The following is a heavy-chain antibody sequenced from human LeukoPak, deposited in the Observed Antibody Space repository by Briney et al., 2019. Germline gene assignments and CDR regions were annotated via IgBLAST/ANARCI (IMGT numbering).Heavy chain of an antibody. V-gene: IGHV3-23*01. CDR1: GSTFSSYA. CDR2: ISGSGVAT. CDR3: AKDWGYSTSQGYYFDY. Sequence: GGSLRLSCAASGSTFSSYAVSWVRQAPGKGLEWVSSISGSGVATYSADSVKGRFTISRDNSKNTLYLQMNSLRAEDTAVYYCAKDWGYSTSQGYYFDYWGQGTVVTVSS. D-gene: IGHD6-13*01. J-gene: IGHJ4*02.